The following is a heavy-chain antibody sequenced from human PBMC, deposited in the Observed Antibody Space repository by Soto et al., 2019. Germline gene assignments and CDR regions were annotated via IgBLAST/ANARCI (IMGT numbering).Heavy chain of an antibody. CDR1: GYTFTSYG. CDR2: ISAYNGNT. D-gene: IGHD3-3*01. Sequence: ASVKVSCKASGYTFTSYGISWVRQAPGQGLEWMGWISAYNGNTNYAQKLQGRVTMTTDTSTSTAYMELRSLRSDDTAVYYCARVEVLELPTYFGDDYWGQGTLVTVSS. CDR3: ARVEVLELPTYFGDDY. V-gene: IGHV1-18*01. J-gene: IGHJ4*02.